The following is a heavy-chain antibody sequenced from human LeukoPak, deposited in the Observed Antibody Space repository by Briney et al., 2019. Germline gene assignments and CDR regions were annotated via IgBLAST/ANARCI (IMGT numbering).Heavy chain of an antibody. J-gene: IGHJ4*02. D-gene: IGHD3-10*01. Sequence: SETLSLTCTVSGGSISSSSYYWGWIRQPPGKGLEWTGSIYYSGSTYYNPSLKSRVTISVDTSKNQFSLKLSSVTAADTAVYYCARQSKRILWFGEFWGQGTLVTVSS. CDR3: ARQSKRILWFGEF. CDR1: GGSISSSSYY. CDR2: IYYSGST. V-gene: IGHV4-39*01.